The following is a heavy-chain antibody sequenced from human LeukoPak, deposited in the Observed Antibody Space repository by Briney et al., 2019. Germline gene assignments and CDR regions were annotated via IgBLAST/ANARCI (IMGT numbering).Heavy chain of an antibody. CDR3: AGDSSGYYYAPSYYFDY. Sequence: GGSLRLSCAASGFTFSSYAMSWVRQAPGKGLEWVSAISGSGGSTYYADSAKGRFTISRDNSKNTLYLQVNSLRAEDTAVYYCAGDSSGYYYAPSYYFDYWGQGTLVTVSS. J-gene: IGHJ4*02. V-gene: IGHV3-23*01. CDR1: GFTFSSYA. D-gene: IGHD3-22*01. CDR2: ISGSGGST.